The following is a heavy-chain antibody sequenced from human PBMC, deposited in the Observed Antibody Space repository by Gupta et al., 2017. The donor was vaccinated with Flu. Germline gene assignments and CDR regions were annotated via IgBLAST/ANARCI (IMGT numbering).Heavy chain of an antibody. Sequence: SGFPPSDHYMTWIRQAPVKGLEWVSHIRPGGRLTFYADSVKGRFTVSRDNAKNSLYLQMDSLRAEDTALYYCSRGHHGLEVWGQGATVTVSS. J-gene: IGHJ6*01. CDR2: IRPGGRLT. CDR3: SRGHHGLEV. CDR1: GFPPSDHY. V-gene: IGHV3-11*01.